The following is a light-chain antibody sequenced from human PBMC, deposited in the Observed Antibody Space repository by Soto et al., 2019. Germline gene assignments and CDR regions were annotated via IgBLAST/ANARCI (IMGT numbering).Light chain of an antibody. CDR3: QSYDSSLSGSGV. V-gene: IGLV1-44*01. CDR2: SSQ. CDR1: ISNIAINS. Sequence: QSVLTQPPSASGTPGRRLTISCSGSISNIAINSVSWYQQLPGTAPKLLIHSSQQRPSGVPDRFFGSKSGTSASLTIIGLQAEDEADYYCQSYDSSLSGSGVFGGGTKVTVL. J-gene: IGLJ3*02.